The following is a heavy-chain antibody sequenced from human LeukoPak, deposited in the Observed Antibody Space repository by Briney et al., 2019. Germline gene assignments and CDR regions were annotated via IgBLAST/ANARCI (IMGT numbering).Heavy chain of an antibody. D-gene: IGHD6-25*01. V-gene: IGHV4-34*01. CDR3: ARVGSGSPSDYYYMDV. CDR2: INHSGST. J-gene: IGHJ6*03. CDR1: GGSFSGYY. Sequence: SETLSLTCAVYGGSFSGYYWSWIRQPPGKGLEWIGEINHSGSTNYNPSLKSRVTISVDTSKNQFSLKLSSVTAADTAVYYCARVGSGSPSDYYYMDVWGKGATVTVSS.